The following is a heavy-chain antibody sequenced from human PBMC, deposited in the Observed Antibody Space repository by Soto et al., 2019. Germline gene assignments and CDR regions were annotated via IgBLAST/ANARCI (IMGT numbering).Heavy chain of an antibody. Sequence: GCLRGSSSASGFTFSSYGMHWVRQAPGKGLEWVAVISYDGSNKYYADSVKGRFTISRDNSKNTLYLQMNSLRAEDTAVYYCASIQLFYGMDVWGQGTKVTVSS. CDR3: ASIQLFYGMDV. CDR2: ISYDGSNK. J-gene: IGHJ6*02. CDR1: GFTFSSYG. D-gene: IGHD5-18*01. V-gene: IGHV3-30*03.